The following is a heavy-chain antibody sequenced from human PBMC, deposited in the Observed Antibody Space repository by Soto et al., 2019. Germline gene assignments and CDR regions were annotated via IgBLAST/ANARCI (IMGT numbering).Heavy chain of an antibody. CDR1: GYTFTSYD. V-gene: IGHV1-8*01. D-gene: IGHD2-2*02. Sequence: GASVKVSCKASGYTFTSYDINWVRQATGQGLEWMGWMNPNSGNTGYAQKFQGRVTMTRNTSISTAYMELSSLRSEDTAVYYCARMEYCSSTSCYKVRWFDPWGQGTLVTVSS. CDR3: ARMEYCSSTSCYKVRWFDP. J-gene: IGHJ5*02. CDR2: MNPNSGNT.